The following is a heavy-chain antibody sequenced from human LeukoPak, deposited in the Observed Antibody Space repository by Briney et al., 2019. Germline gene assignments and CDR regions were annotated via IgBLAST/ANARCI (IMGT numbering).Heavy chain of an antibody. V-gene: IGHV3-30-3*01. CDR2: ISYDGSNK. Sequence: GGSLRLSCAASGFTFSSYAVHWVRQAPGKGLEWVAVISYDGSNKYYADSVKGRFTISRDNSKNTLYLQMNSLRAEDTAVYYCASGEPGIAAAVFDYWGQGTLVTVSS. CDR1: GFTFSSYA. CDR3: ASGEPGIAAAVFDY. J-gene: IGHJ4*02. D-gene: IGHD6-13*01.